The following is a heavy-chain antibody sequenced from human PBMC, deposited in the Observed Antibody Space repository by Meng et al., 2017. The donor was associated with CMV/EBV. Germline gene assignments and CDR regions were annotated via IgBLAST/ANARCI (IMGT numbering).Heavy chain of an antibody. V-gene: IGHV4-39*07. CDR3: ARGQYYYDSSGYYYGMFDY. D-gene: IGHD3-22*01. CDR2: IYYSGST. CDR1: GVSISSSSYY. J-gene: IGHJ4*02. Sequence: QLQLQESGPGLVKPSETLSLTCTASGVSISSSSYYWGWIRQPPGKGLEWIGSIYYSGSTYYNPSLKSRVTISVDTSKNQFSLKLSSVTAADTAVYYCARGQYYYDSSGYYYGMFDYWGQGTLVTVSS.